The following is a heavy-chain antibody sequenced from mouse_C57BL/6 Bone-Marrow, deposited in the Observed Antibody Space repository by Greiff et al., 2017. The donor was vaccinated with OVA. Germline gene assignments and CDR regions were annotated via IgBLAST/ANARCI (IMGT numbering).Heavy chain of an antibody. CDR2: IRNKANNHAT. D-gene: IGHD1-1*01. CDR1: GFTFSDAW. Sequence: EVMLVESGGGLVQPGGSMKLSCAASGFTFSDAWMDWVRQSPEKGLEWVAEIRNKANNHATYYAESVKGRFTISRDDSKSSVYLQMNSLRAEDTGIDYCIWGLTTVVPYGGDDWGQGTTLTVAS. J-gene: IGHJ2*01. CDR3: IWGLTTVVPYGGDD. V-gene: IGHV6-6*01.